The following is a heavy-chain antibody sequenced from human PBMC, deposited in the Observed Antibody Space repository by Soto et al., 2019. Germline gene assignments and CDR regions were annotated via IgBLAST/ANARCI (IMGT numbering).Heavy chain of an antibody. J-gene: IGHJ6*02. Sequence: GGSLRLSCAASGFTFSSYWMHWVRQAPGKGLVWVSCVNSDGSSTTYADSVKGRFTISRDNAKNTLYLQMNGLRAEDTAVYYCARGGYCSNGVCYTSYYGMDVWGQGTTVTVPS. D-gene: IGHD2-8*01. CDR1: GFTFSSYW. CDR2: VNSDGSST. V-gene: IGHV3-74*01. CDR3: ARGGYCSNGVCYTSYYGMDV.